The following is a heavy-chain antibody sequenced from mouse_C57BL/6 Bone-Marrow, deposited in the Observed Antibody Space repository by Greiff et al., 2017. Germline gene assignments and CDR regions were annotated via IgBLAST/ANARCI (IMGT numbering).Heavy chain of an antibody. V-gene: IGHV1-85*01. CDR2: IYPRAGST. J-gene: IGHJ1*03. Sequence: QVQLQQSGPELVKPGASVKLSCKASGYTFTSYDINWVKQRPGQGLEWIGWIYPRAGSTKYNEKFKGKATLTVDKSSSTAYMELHSLTPEYAAVYFCASDCGSSYWYFDVWGTGTTVTVSS. CDR3: ASDCGSSYWYFDV. CDR1: GYTFTSYD. D-gene: IGHD1-1*01.